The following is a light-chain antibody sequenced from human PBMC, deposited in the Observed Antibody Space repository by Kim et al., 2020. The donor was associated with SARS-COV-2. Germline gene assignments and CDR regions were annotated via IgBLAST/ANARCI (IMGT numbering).Light chain of an antibody. J-gene: IGLJ3*02. CDR1: SSDIGNYNR. V-gene: IGLV2-18*02. Sequence: GQSFTISCTGTSSDIGNYNRVSWYQQPPGAAPKLMIYEVNNRPSGVPDRFSGSKSGNAASLTISGLQTEDEADYYCSSYASNNTWVFGGGTQLTVL. CDR2: EVN. CDR3: SSYASNNTWV.